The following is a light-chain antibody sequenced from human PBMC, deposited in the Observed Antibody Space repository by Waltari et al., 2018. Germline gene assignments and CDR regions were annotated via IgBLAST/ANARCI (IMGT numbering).Light chain of an antibody. CDR1: ESLRFSDGKTD. CDR3: MQSLQRPYT. Sequence: EIVMSQTPVSLSVTPGQPPSPARESSESLRFSDGKTDFLGYLQKPGQPPQLLIYEVSNRVSGVPDRFSGSESGTDVTLNISRVEAEDVGVYYCMQSLQRPYTFGGGTKVEIK. J-gene: IGKJ4*01. CDR2: EVS. V-gene: IGKV2D-29*01.